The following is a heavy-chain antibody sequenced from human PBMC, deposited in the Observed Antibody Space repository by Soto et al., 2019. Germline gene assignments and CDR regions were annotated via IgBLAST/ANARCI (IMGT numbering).Heavy chain of an antibody. V-gene: IGHV4-31*03. CDR2: IYYSGST. CDR1: GGSISSGGYY. CDR3: ARVPQDYYYMDV. Sequence: SETLYLTCTVSGGSISSGGYYWSWIRQHPGKGLEWIGYIYYSGSTYSNPSLKSRVTISVDTSKNQFSLKLSSVSAADTAVYYCARVPQDYYYMDVWGKGTTVTVSS. J-gene: IGHJ6*03.